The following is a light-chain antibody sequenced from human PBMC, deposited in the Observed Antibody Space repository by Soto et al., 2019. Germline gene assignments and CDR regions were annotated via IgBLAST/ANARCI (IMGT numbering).Light chain of an antibody. CDR1: QSVRSSY. J-gene: IGKJ3*01. V-gene: IGKV3-20*01. CDR2: GAS. Sequence: LLTQSPGTLSLSQGDSATLSCRASQSVRSSYLAWYQQKPGQAPRLLIYGASSRATGIQDRLSGSGSGTEFTLTIRRMEPEDFAVYYCKQYGSSTTFGPGTKVDIK. CDR3: KQYGSSTT.